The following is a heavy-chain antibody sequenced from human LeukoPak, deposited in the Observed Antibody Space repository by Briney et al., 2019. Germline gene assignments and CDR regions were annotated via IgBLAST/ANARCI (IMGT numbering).Heavy chain of an antibody. CDR1: GFTFSSYA. V-gene: IGHV3-30-3*01. D-gene: IGHD6-19*01. J-gene: IGHJ4*02. CDR2: ISYDASNK. CDR3: ARPYSSGWYGDFDY. Sequence: GRSLRLSCAASGFTFSSYAMHWVRQAPGKGLEWVAVISYDASNKYYADSVKGRFTISRGNSKNTPYLQMNSLRAEDTAVYYCARPYSSGWYGDFDYWGQGTLVTVSS.